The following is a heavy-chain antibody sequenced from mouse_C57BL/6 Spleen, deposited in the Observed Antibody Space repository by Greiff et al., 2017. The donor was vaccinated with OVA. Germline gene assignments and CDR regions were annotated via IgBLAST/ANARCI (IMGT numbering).Heavy chain of an antibody. CDR1: GYTFTSYG. J-gene: IGHJ1*03. V-gene: IGHV1-81*01. Sequence: VQLQQSGAELARPGASVKLSCKASGYTFTSYGISWVKQRTGQGLEWIGEIYPRSGNTYYNEKFKGKATLTADKSSSTAYMELRSLTSEDSAVYFCARSPFITTVVAEYFDVWGTGTTVTVSS. D-gene: IGHD1-1*01. CDR2: IYPRSGNT. CDR3: ARSPFITTVVAEYFDV.